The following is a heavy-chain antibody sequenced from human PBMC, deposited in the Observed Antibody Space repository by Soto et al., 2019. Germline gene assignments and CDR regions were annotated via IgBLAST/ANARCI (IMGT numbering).Heavy chain of an antibody. V-gene: IGHV4-59*08. CDR2: IYYSGST. CDR1: GGSISSYY. J-gene: IGHJ6*03. D-gene: IGHD3-22*01. CDR3: ARTQESYSSARNYYYYMGV. Sequence: SEPLSLTCTGSGGSISSYYWSWIRKPPGKGLEWIGYIYYSGSTNYNPSLKSRVTISVDTSKNQFSLKLYSVTAADTAVYYCARTQESYSSARNYYYYMGVWGKGTTVTVSS.